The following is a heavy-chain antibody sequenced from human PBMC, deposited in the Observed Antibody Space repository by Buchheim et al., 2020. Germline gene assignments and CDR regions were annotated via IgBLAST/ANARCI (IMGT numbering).Heavy chain of an antibody. V-gene: IGHV3-48*01. CDR3: ARGSWYSSSWNYYYGMDV. Sequence: EVQLVESGGGLVQPGGSLRLFCAASGFTFSSYSMNWVRQAPGKGLEWVSYISSSSSTIYYADSVKGRFTISRDNAKNLLYLQMNSLRAENTAVYYCARGSWYSSSWNYYYGMDVWGQGTT. CDR1: GFTFSSYS. J-gene: IGHJ6*02. D-gene: IGHD6-13*01. CDR2: ISSSSSTI.